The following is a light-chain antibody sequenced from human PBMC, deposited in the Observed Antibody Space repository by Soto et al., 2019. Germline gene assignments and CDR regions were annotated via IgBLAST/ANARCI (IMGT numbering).Light chain of an antibody. CDR3: AAWDDSLNVLYV. CDR1: SSNIGSNT. V-gene: IGLV1-44*01. Sequence: QSVLTQPPSASGTPGQRVTISCSGSSSNIGSNTVNWYQQRPGTAPKLLIYSNNQRPSGVPDRFSGSKSGTSASLAISGLQSEDEADYYCAAWDDSLNVLYVFGTGTKLTVL. CDR2: SNN. J-gene: IGLJ1*01.